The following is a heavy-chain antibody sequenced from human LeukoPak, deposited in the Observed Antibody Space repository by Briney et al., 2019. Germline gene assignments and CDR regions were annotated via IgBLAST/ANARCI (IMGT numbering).Heavy chain of an antibody. V-gene: IGHV3-74*01. D-gene: IGHD3-3*01. Sequence: PGGSLRLSCAASGFTFSSYWMHWVRQAPGKGLVWVSRINSDGSSTSYADSVKGRFTISRDNAKNTLYLQMNSLRAEDTAVYYCARFKWAYYDFWSGYSEPMDVWGQGTTVTVSS. J-gene: IGHJ6*02. CDR1: GFTFSSYW. CDR3: ARFKWAYYDFWSGYSEPMDV. CDR2: INSDGSST.